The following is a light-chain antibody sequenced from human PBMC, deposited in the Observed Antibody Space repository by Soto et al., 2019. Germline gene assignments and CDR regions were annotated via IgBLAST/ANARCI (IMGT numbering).Light chain of an antibody. J-gene: IGLJ2*01. CDR2: KDS. CDR3: YSAADNNRKV. Sequence: SYELTQPSSVSVSPGQTARITCSGDVLAKKYARWFQQKPGQAPVLVIYKDSERPSGIPERFSGSSSGTTVTLTISGAQVEDEADYCCYSAADNNRKVFGGGTKLTVL. V-gene: IGLV3-27*01. CDR1: VLAKKY.